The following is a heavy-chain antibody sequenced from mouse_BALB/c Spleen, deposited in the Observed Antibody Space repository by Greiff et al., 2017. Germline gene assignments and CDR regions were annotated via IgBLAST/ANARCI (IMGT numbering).Heavy chain of an antibody. CDR1: GFSLTSYG. Sequence: VQLQQSGPGLVAPSQSLSITCTVSGFSLTSYGVHWVRQPPGKGLEWLGVIWAGGSTNYNSALMSRLSISKDNSKSQVFLKMNSLQTDDTAMYYCARAHYYGSSRFAYWGQGTLVTVSA. J-gene: IGHJ3*01. D-gene: IGHD1-1*01. CDR3: ARAHYYGSSRFAY. CDR2: IWAGGST. V-gene: IGHV2-9*02.